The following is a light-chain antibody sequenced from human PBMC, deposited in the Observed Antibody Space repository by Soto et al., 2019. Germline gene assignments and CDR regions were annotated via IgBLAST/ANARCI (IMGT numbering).Light chain of an antibody. J-gene: IGLJ2*01. V-gene: IGLV2-14*01. Sequence: QAVVTQPASVSGSPGQSITFSCTGTRSDVGGYNYVSWYQQYPGEAPKLIIYEVSNRPSGVSDRFSGSKSGKTASLTISGLQAEDEADYYCSSYSSGSTLVLFGGGTKVTVL. CDR2: EVS. CDR3: SSYSSGSTLVL. CDR1: RSDVGGYNY.